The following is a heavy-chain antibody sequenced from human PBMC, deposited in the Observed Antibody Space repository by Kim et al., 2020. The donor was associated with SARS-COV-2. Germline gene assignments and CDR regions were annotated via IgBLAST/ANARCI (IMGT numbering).Heavy chain of an antibody. D-gene: IGHD5-12*01. Sequence: GVSLRLSCAASGFTFSGSAMHWVRQASGKGLEWVGRIRSKANSYATAYAASVKGRFTISRDDSKNTAYLQMNSLKTEDTAVYYCTRHGKVEMATNRGFRDVWGQGTTVTVSS. CDR1: GFTFSGSA. CDR2: IRSKANSYAT. J-gene: IGHJ6*02. CDR3: TRHGKVEMATNRGFRDV. V-gene: IGHV3-73*01.